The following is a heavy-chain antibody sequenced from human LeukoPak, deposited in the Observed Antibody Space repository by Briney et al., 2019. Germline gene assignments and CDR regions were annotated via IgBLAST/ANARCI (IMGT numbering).Heavy chain of an antibody. V-gene: IGHV3-7*01. Sequence: PGGSLRLSCEGSGVTLSDYCMGWVRQAPGKGLEWVANINPAGRDTYYVDSVKGPFTISRYNVKKSTLLQNNSPRDEETAFYHSVRWGVGADMQDWGQGTLVTVSS. J-gene: IGHJ4*02. CDR3: VRWGVGADMQD. CDR2: INPAGRDT. CDR1: GVTLSDYC. D-gene: IGHD3-10*01.